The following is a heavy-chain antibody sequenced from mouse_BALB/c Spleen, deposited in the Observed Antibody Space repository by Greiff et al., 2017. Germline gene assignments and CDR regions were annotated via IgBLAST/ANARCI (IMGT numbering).Heavy chain of an antibody. CDR3: ARIYYDYDGAMDY. Sequence: VQLKQSGPELVKPGASVKIPCKASGYTFTDYNMDWVQQSHGKSLEWIGDINPNNGGTIYNQKFKGKATLTVDKSSSTAYMELRSLTSEDTAVYDCARIYYDYDGAMDYWGQGTSVTVSS. D-gene: IGHD2-4*01. V-gene: IGHV1-18*01. CDR1: GYTFTDYN. CDR2: INPNNGGT. J-gene: IGHJ4*01.